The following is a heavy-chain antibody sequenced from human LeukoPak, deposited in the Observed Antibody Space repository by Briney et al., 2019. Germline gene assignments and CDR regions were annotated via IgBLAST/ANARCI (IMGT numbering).Heavy chain of an antibody. J-gene: IGHJ4*02. V-gene: IGHV3-23*01. CDR2: ISDSGGRT. D-gene: IGHD3-22*01. CDR3: AKRGVVIRVILVGFHKEAYYFDS. CDR1: GITLSNYG. Sequence: TGGSLRLSCAVSGITLSNYGMSWVRQAPGKGLEWVAGISDSGGRTNYADSVKGRFTISRDNPKNTLYLQMNSLRDEDTAVYFCAKRGVVIRVILVGFHKEAYYFDSWGQGALVNVSS.